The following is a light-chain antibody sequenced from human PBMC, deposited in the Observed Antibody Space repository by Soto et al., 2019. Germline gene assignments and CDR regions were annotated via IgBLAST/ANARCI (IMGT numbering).Light chain of an antibody. J-gene: IGKJ5*01. Sequence: EVVLTQSPVTLSLSPGERATLSCRASQSFRGLLAWYQQKPGQAPRLLIYGASTRATGIPARFSGSGSGTEFTLTISSLQSEDFAVYYCQRYKNWLLITFGQGTRLEIK. V-gene: IGKV3-15*01. CDR3: QRYKNWLLIT. CDR1: QSFRGL. CDR2: GAS.